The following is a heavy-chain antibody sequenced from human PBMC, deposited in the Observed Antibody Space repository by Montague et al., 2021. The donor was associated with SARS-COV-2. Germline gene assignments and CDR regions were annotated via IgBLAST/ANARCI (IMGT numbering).Heavy chain of an antibody. J-gene: IGHJ3*02. V-gene: IGHV4-31*03. D-gene: IGHD1-14*01. CDR3: ATGMYGLTVTTDAFDI. CDR1: ADSIRSSDNY. Sequence: TLSLTCTVSADSIRSSDNYWIWIRQHTGKGLEWIGYIYSSGTTYYNPYIRSRVTISVDKSKKQFYLKPSSVTAADTSAYYCATGMYGLTVTTDAFDIWGQGTLVSVSS. CDR2: IYSSGTT.